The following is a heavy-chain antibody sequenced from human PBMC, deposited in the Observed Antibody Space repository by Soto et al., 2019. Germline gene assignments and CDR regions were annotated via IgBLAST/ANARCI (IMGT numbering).Heavy chain of an antibody. CDR2: INPNSGGT. V-gene: IGHV1-2*02. CDR3: ARDVGGYYDSSGFNFDH. Sequence: ASVKVSCKASGYTFTGYYMHWVRQAPGQRLEWMGWINPNSGGTNYAQKFQGRVTMTRDTSISTAYMELSRLRSDDTAVYYCARDVGGYYDSSGFNFDHWGQGTLVTVSS. CDR1: GYTFTGYY. J-gene: IGHJ5*02. D-gene: IGHD3-22*01.